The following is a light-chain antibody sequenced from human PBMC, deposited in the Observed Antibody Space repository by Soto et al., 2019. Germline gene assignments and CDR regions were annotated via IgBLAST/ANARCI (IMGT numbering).Light chain of an antibody. V-gene: IGKV3-11*01. Sequence: EVLLTQSPATLSFTPGESATLSCRASQPINTYLGWYQQKSGQSPRLLIYDASNKAADIPARFSARGFGTDFTLTISSLKPEDFGTYYCHHRSNWPPEDTFGQGTKLEI. CDR3: HHRSNWPPEDT. CDR2: DAS. J-gene: IGKJ2*01. CDR1: QPINTY.